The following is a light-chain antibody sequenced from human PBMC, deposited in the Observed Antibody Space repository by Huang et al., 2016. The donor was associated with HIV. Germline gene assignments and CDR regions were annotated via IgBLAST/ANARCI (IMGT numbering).Light chain of an antibody. V-gene: IGKV1-39*01. J-gene: IGKJ2*01. CDR2: AAS. CDR3: QQTYNVPRT. Sequence: DIQMTQSPSSLSASIGDRFTMSCRASQTVDMYLNWYQQTPGRAPKHLIYAASNLQSDVPARFSGTGSGTNFTLTISSLQPEDFVIYFCQQTYNVPRTFGQGTALEIK. CDR1: QTVDMY.